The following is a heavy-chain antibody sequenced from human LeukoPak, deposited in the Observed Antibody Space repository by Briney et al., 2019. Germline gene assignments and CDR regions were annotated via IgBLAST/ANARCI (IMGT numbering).Heavy chain of an antibody. V-gene: IGHV3-66*01. CDR3: ASDSSGWYVSPHFDY. D-gene: IGHD6-19*01. Sequence: GGSLRLSCAASGFTVSSNYMSWVRQAPGKGLEWVAVIYSGGRTYHADSVKGRFTISRDNAKNSLYLQMNSLRAEDTAVYYCASDSSGWYVSPHFDYWGQGTLVTVSS. CDR2: IYSGGRT. J-gene: IGHJ4*02. CDR1: GFTVSSNY.